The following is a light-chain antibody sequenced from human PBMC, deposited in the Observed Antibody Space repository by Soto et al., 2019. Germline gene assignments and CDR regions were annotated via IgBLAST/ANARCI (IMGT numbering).Light chain of an antibody. CDR2: GNS. J-gene: IGLJ2*01. CDR1: SSNIGAGYD. CDR3: QSYDSGLSGSNV. V-gene: IGLV1-40*01. Sequence: QSVLTQPPSVSGAPGQRGTISCTGTSSNIGAGYDVHWYQQHPGTAPKLLVYGNSNRPSGVPDRFSGSKAGSAASLAITGLQAEGEADYDCQSYDSGLSGSNVFGGGTKLTVL.